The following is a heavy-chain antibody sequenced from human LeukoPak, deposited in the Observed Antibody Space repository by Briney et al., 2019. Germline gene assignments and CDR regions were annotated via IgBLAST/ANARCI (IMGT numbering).Heavy chain of an antibody. V-gene: IGHV3-30*01. D-gene: IGHD5-18*01. CDR3: ARGRRNTAMVYFFDY. Sequence: DSVKGRFTISRDNSKNTLYLQMNSLRAEDTAVYFCARGRRNTAMVYFFDYWGQGTLVTVSS. J-gene: IGHJ4*02.